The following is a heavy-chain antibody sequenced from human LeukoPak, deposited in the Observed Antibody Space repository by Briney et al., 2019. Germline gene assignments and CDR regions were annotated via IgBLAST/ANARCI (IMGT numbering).Heavy chain of an antibody. CDR2: IYYSGST. V-gene: IGHV4-31*03. CDR1: GGSISSGGYY. D-gene: IGHD1-26*01. CDR3: ARASLVGASNWFDP. J-gene: IGHJ5*02. Sequence: SQTLSLTCTVSGGSISSGGYYWSWIRQHPGKGLEWIGYIYYSGSTYYNPSLKSRVTISVDTSKNQFSLKLSSVTAADTAVYYCARASLVGASNWFDPWGQGTLVTVSS.